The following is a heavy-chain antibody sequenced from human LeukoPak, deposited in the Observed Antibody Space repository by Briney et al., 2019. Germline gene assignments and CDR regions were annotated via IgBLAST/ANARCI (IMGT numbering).Heavy chain of an antibody. Sequence: SETLSLTCTVSGGSISSYYWSWIRQPPGKGLEWIGYIYYSGSTNYNPSLKSRVTISVDTSKSQFSLKLSSVTAADTAVYYCARAGYSSSWYRNDAFDIWGQGTMVTVSS. D-gene: IGHD6-13*01. CDR3: ARAGYSSSWYRNDAFDI. CDR1: GGSISSYY. CDR2: IYYSGST. V-gene: IGHV4-59*01. J-gene: IGHJ3*02.